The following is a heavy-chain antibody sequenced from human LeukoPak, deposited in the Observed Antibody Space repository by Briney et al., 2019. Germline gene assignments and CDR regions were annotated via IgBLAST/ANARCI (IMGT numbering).Heavy chain of an antibody. CDR3: ARAQIGEYGSRSYAFDI. CDR2: IKQDGSEK. Sequence: GGSLRPSCAASGFTFSSYWMSWVRQAPGKGLEWVANIKQDGSEKYYVDSVKGRFTISRDNAKNSLYLQMNSLRAEDTAVYYCARAQIGEYGSRSYAFDIWGQGTMVTVSS. J-gene: IGHJ3*02. V-gene: IGHV3-7*01. D-gene: IGHD3-10*01. CDR1: GFTFSSYW.